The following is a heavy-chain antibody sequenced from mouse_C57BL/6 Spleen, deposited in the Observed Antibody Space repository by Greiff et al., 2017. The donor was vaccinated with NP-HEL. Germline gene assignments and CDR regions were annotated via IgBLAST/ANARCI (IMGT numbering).Heavy chain of an antibody. Sequence: EVQRVESGEGLVKPGGSLKLSCAASGFTFSSYAMSWVRQTPEKRLEWVAYISSGGDYIYYADTVKGRFTISRDNARNTLYLQMSSLKSEDTAMYYCTREPARAPYFDYWGQGTTLTVSS. CDR2: ISSGGDYI. J-gene: IGHJ2*01. CDR3: TREPARAPYFDY. V-gene: IGHV5-9-1*02. D-gene: IGHD3-3*01. CDR1: GFTFSSYA.